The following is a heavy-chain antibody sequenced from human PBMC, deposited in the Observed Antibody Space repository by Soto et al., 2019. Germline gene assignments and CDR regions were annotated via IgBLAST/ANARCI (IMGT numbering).Heavy chain of an antibody. CDR2: IYYSGST. CDR1: GGSISSYY. CDR3: ASLRDTSSWYYAY. V-gene: IGHV4-59*08. Sequence: PSETLSLTCTVSGGSISSYYWSWIRQPPGKGLEWIGYIYYSGSTDCNPSIKSRVTISVDTSKNQFSLELSSVTAADTAVYYCASLRDTSSWYYAYWGQGTLVTVSS. J-gene: IGHJ4*02. D-gene: IGHD6-13*01.